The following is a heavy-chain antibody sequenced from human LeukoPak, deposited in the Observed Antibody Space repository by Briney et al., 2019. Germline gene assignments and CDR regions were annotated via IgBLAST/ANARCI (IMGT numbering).Heavy chain of an antibody. CDR1: GGPISSYY. CDR3: AREVEGDPYYCDN. V-gene: IGHV4-4*07. CDR2: LNSRGNT. J-gene: IGHJ4*02. Sequence: SETLSLTCSVSGGPISSYYWNWILQSAGKGLEWIGRLNSRGNTNYNPSLKSRVTMSLDTSKNQFFLKLRSATAADTAVYYCAREVEGDPYYCDNWGQGTLVTVSS. D-gene: IGHD3-16*01.